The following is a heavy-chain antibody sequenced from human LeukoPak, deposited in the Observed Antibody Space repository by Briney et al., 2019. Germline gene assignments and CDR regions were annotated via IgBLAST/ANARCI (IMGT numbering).Heavy chain of an antibody. Sequence: SETLSLTCTVSGGSISSSSYYWGWIRQPPGKGLEWIGSIYYSGSTYYNPSLKSRVTISVDTSENQFSLKLSSVTAADTAVYYCARLTTAAGSPYFDYWGQGTLVTVSS. J-gene: IGHJ4*02. V-gene: IGHV4-39*07. D-gene: IGHD6-13*01. CDR3: ARLTTAAGSPYFDY. CDR1: GGSISSSSYY. CDR2: IYYSGST.